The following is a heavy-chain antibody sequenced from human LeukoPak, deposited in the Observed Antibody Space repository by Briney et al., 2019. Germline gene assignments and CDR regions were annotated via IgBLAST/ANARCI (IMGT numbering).Heavy chain of an antibody. Sequence: PGGSLRLSCAASGFTFSSYAMSWVRQAPGKGLEWVSAISGSGGSTYYADSVKGRFTISRDNSKNTLYLQMNSLRAEDTAVYYCAKDTIPDYYDSSGYSSYYFDYWGQGTLVTVPS. J-gene: IGHJ4*02. D-gene: IGHD3-22*01. V-gene: IGHV3-23*01. CDR1: GFTFSSYA. CDR3: AKDTIPDYYDSSGYSSYYFDY. CDR2: ISGSGGST.